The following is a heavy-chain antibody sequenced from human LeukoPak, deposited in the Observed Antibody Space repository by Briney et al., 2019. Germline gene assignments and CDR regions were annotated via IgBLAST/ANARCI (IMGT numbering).Heavy chain of an antibody. D-gene: IGHD3-3*02. CDR3: AKDFISFSMDV. CDR1: GFTFSSYS. CDR2: IRYDGSNS. V-gene: IGHV3-30*02. Sequence: GGSLRLSCAASGFTFSSYSMNWVRQAPGKGLEWVAFIRYDGSNSYYADSVKGRFTITRDNSKNTLFLQMTSLRVEDTAVYYCAKDFISFSMDVWGKGTTVTISS. J-gene: IGHJ6*04.